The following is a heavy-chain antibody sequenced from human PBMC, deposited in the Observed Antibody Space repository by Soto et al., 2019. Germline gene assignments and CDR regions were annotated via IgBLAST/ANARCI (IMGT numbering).Heavy chain of an antibody. CDR2: IRSKANSYAT. CDR1: GFTFSGSA. CDR3: MKTYYDSSGSSDY. Sequence: EVQLVESGGGLVQPGGSLKLSCAASGFTFSGSAMHWVRQASGKGLEWVGRIRSKANSYATAYAASVKGRFTISRDDSKNTAYLQMNSLKTEDTAVYYCMKTYYDSSGSSDYWGQGTLVTVSS. V-gene: IGHV3-73*02. D-gene: IGHD3-22*01. J-gene: IGHJ4*02.